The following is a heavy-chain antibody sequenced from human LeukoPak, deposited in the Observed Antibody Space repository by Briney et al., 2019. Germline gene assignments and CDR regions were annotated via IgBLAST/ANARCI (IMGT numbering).Heavy chain of an antibody. D-gene: IGHD3-3*01. V-gene: IGHV3-30-3*01. CDR1: GFTFSSYA. J-gene: IGHJ6*02. CDR2: ISYDGSNK. CDR3: ARDLGVNYDFWSGYYTGWYYGMDV. Sequence: GGSPRLSCAASGFTFSSYAMHWVRQAPGKGLEWVAVISYDGSNKYYADSVKGRFTISRDNSKNTLYLQMNSLRAEDTAVYYCARDLGVNYDFWSGYYTGWYYGMDVWGQGTTVTVSS.